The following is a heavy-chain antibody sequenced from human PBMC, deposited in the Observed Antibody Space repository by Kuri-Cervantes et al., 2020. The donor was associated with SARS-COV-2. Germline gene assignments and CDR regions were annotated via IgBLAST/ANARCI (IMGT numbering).Heavy chain of an antibody. CDR1: GFTFSSYE. D-gene: IGHD3-10*01. V-gene: IGHV3-48*03. CDR2: ISSSGSTV. J-gene: IGHJ4*02. Sequence: GGALRLSCGASGFTFSSYEMNWGRQAPGKGLEWVSYISSSGSTVYYADSVKGRFTISRDNAKNSLYLQMNSLRAEDTAVYYCARPYDAGPTTPNWGQGTLVTVSS. CDR3: ARPYDAGPTTPN.